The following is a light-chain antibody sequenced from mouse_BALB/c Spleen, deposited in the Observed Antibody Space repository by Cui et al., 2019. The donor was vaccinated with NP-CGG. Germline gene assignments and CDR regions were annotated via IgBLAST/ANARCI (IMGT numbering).Light chain of an antibody. CDR3: ALWYSNHWV. J-gene: IGLJ1*01. Sequence: HAVATHDSALTTSPGETVTLTCRSSTGAVTTSNYANWVQEKPDHLFTGLIGGTNNRAPGVPARFSGSLIGDKAALTITGAQTEDEAIYFCALWYSNHWVFGGGIKLTVL. CDR1: TGAVTTSNY. CDR2: GTN. V-gene: IGLV1*01.